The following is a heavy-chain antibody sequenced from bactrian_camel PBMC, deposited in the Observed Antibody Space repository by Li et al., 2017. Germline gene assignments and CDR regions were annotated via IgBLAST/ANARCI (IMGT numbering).Heavy chain of an antibody. V-gene: IGHV3S44*01. Sequence: DVQLLESGGGSVQAGGSLTLSCVVPGEGVNRYCMAWFRQAPGKEREGVAAIGMDGRTSAADSVKGRFTISKDNAKNTLHLQMNSLKPEDTAVYYCAADCYSGSWCYRSGGNYWCQGSQVTVS. CDR3: AADCYSGSWCYRSGGNY. CDR2: IGMDGRT. CDR1: GEGVNRYC. D-gene: IGHD3*01. J-gene: IGHJ4*01.